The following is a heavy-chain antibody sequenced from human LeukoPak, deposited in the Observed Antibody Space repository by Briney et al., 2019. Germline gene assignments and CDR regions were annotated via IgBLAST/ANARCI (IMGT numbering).Heavy chain of an antibody. CDR2: VSSRDNTI. V-gene: IGHV3-11*01. CDR1: GFTFSDYY. Sequence: PGGSLRLSCAASGFTFSDYYMTWIRQAPGKGLEWISYVSSRDNTIYYADSVKGRFTISRDNARNSLYLQMNSLRADDTAVYYCARVLVEWLPPRVGSYYYYYGLDVWGQGTTVTVS. D-gene: IGHD3-3*01. J-gene: IGHJ6*02. CDR3: ARVLVEWLPPRVGSYYYYYGLDV.